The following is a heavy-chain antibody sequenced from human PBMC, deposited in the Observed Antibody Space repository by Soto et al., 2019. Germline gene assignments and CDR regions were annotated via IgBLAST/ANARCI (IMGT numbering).Heavy chain of an antibody. D-gene: IGHD6-6*01. CDR1: GGTFCSYA. V-gene: IGHV1-69*05. CDR3: ARDTVAARPVDYYYVMGV. J-gene: IGHJ6*02. Sequence: SVKVSCKASGGTFCSYAISWERQPPGQGLEWMGGVIPIFVTANCARKFHGRVTIPRDESTSTAYMGLSCLRSEDTAVYYCARDTVAARPVDYYYVMGVRGQGSRVTVS. CDR2: VIPIFVTA.